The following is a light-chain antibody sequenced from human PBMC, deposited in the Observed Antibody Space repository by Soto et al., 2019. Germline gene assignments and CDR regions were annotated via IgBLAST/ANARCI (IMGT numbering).Light chain of an antibody. CDR3: CSYAGSSSWV. CDR2: EVS. V-gene: IGLV2-23*02. CDR1: SSDVGTYNL. Sequence: QSVLAQPASVSGSPGQSITISCTGTSSDVGTYNLVSWYQQHPGKVPKLMIYEVSKRPSGVSNRFSGSKSGYTASLTVSGLQAEDEADYYCCSYAGSSSWVFGGGTKVTVL. J-gene: IGLJ3*02.